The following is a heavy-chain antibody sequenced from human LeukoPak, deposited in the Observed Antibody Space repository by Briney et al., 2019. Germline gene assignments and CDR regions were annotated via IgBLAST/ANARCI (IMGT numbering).Heavy chain of an antibody. Sequence: SETLSLTCAVYGGSFSGYYWSWIRQPPGKGLEWMGEINHSGSTNYNPSLKSRVTISVDTSKNQFSLKLSSVTAADTAVYHCARGEEQWLEWYFDLWGRGTLVTVSS. J-gene: IGHJ2*01. CDR1: GGSFSGYY. CDR3: ARGEEQWLEWYFDL. V-gene: IGHV4-34*01. CDR2: INHSGST. D-gene: IGHD6-19*01.